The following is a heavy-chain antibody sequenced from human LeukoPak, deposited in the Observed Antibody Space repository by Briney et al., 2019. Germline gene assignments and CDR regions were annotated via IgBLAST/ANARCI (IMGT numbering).Heavy chain of an antibody. J-gene: IGHJ4*02. CDR1: GYTFTIYG. CDR3: ARDSAAAGDPDY. V-gene: IGHV1-18*01. CDR2: ISAYNGNT. D-gene: IGHD6-13*01. Sequence: GASVKVSCKSSGYTFTIYGISWVRQAPGQGLEWMGWISAYNGNTNYAQKLQGRVTMTTDTSTSTAYMELRSLRSDDTAVYYCARDSAAAGDPDYWGQGTLVTVSS.